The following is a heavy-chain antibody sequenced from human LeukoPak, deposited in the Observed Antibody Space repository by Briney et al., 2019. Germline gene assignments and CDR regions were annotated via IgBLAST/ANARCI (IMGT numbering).Heavy chain of an antibody. CDR3: ARVGSGYSSSWYFDY. D-gene: IGHD6-13*01. V-gene: IGHV3-53*01. J-gene: IGHJ4*02. Sequence: PGGSLRLSCAASGFTVSSSYMSWVRQAPGKGLEWVSVIYSGGSTYYADSVKGRFTISRDNSKNTLYLQMNSLRAEDTAVYYCARVGSGYSSSWYFDYWGQGTLVTVSS. CDR2: IYSGGST. CDR1: GFTVSSSY.